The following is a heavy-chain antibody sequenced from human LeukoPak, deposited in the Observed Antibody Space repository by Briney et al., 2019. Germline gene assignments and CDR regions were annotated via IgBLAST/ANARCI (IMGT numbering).Heavy chain of an antibody. Sequence: GSVKVSCKASGYTFTSYGISWVRQAPGQGLEWMGWISAYNGNTNYAQKFQGRVTITRDTSTSTVYMELSSLRSEDTAVYYCARVGIAAAGRGTGWFDPWGQGTLVTVSS. CDR2: ISAYNGNT. CDR1: GYTFTSYG. CDR3: ARVGIAAAGRGTGWFDP. J-gene: IGHJ5*02. D-gene: IGHD6-13*01. V-gene: IGHV1-18*01.